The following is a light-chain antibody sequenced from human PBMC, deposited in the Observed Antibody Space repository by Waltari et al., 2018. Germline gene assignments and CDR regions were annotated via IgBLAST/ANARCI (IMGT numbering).Light chain of an antibody. J-gene: IGKJ1*01. Sequence: EIMLTQSPGTLSLSQGERATLSCRASQSISRPLAWYQQKPGQAPRLLIYDASTRPTGIPDRFSGSGSGTDFSLTISRLEPEDSAVYYCQQYVSLPATFGQGTKVEIK. CDR1: QSISRP. CDR3: QQYVSLPAT. V-gene: IGKV3-20*01. CDR2: DAS.